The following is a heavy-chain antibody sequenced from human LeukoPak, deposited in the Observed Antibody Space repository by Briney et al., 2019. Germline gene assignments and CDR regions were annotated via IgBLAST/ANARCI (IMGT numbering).Heavy chain of an antibody. CDR1: RGSLSSSSYY. D-gene: IGHD2-8*02. Sequence: SETLSLTXTVSRGSLSSSSYYWGWIRQPPGKGLEWIGSIYYSGSTYYNPSLKSRVTISVETSKNQFSLKLSSVTAADTAVYHCASSGPATDFDYWGQGTLVTVSS. CDR3: ASSGPATDFDY. J-gene: IGHJ4*02. CDR2: IYYSGST. V-gene: IGHV4-39*01.